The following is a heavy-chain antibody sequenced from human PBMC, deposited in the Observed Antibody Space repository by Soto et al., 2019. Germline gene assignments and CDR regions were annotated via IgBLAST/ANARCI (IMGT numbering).Heavy chain of an antibody. D-gene: IGHD3-10*01. Sequence: GGSLRLSCAASGFTFSSYAMSWVRQAPGKGLEWVSAISGSGGSTYYADSVKGRFTISRDNSKNTLYLQMNSLRAEDTAVYYCAKSAWFGELYRSYYMDVWGKGTTVTVSS. J-gene: IGHJ6*03. CDR2: ISGSGGST. CDR3: AKSAWFGELYRSYYMDV. V-gene: IGHV3-23*01. CDR1: GFTFSSYA.